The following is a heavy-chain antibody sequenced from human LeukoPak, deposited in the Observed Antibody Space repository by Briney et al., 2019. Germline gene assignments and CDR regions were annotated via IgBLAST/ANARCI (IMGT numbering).Heavy chain of an antibody. V-gene: IGHV3-30*04. D-gene: IGHD6-19*01. CDR1: GFTFSSYA. CDR2: ISYDGSNK. J-gene: IGHJ5*02. CDR3: ARELQWLGDNWFDP. Sequence: GGSLRLSCAASGFTFSSYAMHGVRQPPGKGLEGVAVISYDGSNKYYADSVKGRFTISRDNSKNTLYLQMNSLRAEDTAVYYCARELQWLGDNWFDPWGQGTLVTVSS.